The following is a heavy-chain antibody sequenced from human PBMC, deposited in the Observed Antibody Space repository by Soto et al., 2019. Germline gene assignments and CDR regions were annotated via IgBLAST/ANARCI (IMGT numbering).Heavy chain of an antibody. J-gene: IGHJ1*01. CDR1: GFTVSSNY. CDR3: ARDRVESGYPEYFHH. V-gene: IGHV3-53*01. CDR2: IYSGGST. Sequence: EVQLVESGGGLIQPGGSLRLSCAASGFTVSSNYMSWVRQAPGKGLEWVSVIYSGGSTYYADSVKGRFTISRDNSKNTQYLQINSLRPEATAVYYCARDRVESGYPEYFHHWGLGTLVTVSS. D-gene: IGHD3-22*01.